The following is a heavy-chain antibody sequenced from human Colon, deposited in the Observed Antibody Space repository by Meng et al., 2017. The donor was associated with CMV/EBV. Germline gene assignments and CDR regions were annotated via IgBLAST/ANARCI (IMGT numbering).Heavy chain of an antibody. CDR2: IRYDGSDK. Sequence: GGSLRLSCAASRFTFSSFGMHWVRQAPGKGLEWVAFIRYDGSDKYYVDSVKGRFTISRDNSKNTLYLQMNSLRVEDTAVYYCARARGGANHYYHGMDVWGQGTTVTVSS. D-gene: IGHD4/OR15-4a*01. J-gene: IGHJ6*02. CDR1: RFTFSSFG. V-gene: IGHV3-30*02. CDR3: ARARGGANHYYHGMDV.